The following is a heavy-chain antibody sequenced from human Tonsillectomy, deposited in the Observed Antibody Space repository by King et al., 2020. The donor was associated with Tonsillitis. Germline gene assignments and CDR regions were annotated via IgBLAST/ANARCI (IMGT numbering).Heavy chain of an antibody. CDR1: GFTFSSYD. CDR2: TSFDGYNK. J-gene: IGHJ2*01. D-gene: IGHD2-15*01. CDR3: AKVEVMTAATDWYFDL. Sequence: VQLVESGGGVVQPGRSLRLSCVASGFTFSSYDMHWVRQAPGKGLEWVAVTSFDGYNKDYADSVKGRFTISRDNSKNTLYLQMNSLRGDDTAVYYCAKVEVMTAATDWYFDLWGRGTLVTVSS. V-gene: IGHV3-30*18.